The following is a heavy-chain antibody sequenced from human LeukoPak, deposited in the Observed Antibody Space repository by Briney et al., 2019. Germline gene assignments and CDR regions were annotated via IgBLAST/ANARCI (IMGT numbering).Heavy chain of an antibody. CDR1: GGTFSSYT. V-gene: IGHV1-69*02. D-gene: IGHD2-15*01. J-gene: IGHJ6*02. Sequence: GASVKVSCKASGGTFSSYTISWVRQAPGQGLEWMGRIIPFLGIANYAQKFQGRVTITADKSTSTAYMELSSLRSEDTAVYYCATPYCSGGSCPNRPYYYGMDVWGQGTTVTVSS. CDR3: ATPYCSGGSCPNRPYYYGMDV. CDR2: IIPFLGIA.